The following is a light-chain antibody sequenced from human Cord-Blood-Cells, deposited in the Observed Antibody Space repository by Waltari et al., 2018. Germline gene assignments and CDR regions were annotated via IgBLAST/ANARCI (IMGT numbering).Light chain of an antibody. J-gene: IGLJ1*01. CDR2: EVS. CDR1: RSDVGGEIN. CDR3: SSYAGSNNYV. Sequence: SALPQPPSASGSPGQSVTISRPGTRSDVGGEINASWYQQHPGKAPNLMSYEVSKRPSGVPDRFSGSKSGNTASLTVSGRQSEDEADYYCSSYAGSNNYVFGTGTKVTVL. V-gene: IGLV2-8*01.